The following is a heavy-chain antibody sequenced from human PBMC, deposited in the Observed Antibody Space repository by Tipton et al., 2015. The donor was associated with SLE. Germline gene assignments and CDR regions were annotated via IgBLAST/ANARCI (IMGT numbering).Heavy chain of an antibody. Sequence: SLRLSCAASGFTVSSNYMSWVRQAPGKGLEWVANIKQDGSEKYYVDSVKGRFTISRDNAKNSLYLQMNSLRAEDTGVYYCARDWGHGDYYPFWGQGTLVTVSP. CDR3: ARDWGHGDYYPF. CDR1: GFTVSSNY. V-gene: IGHV3-7*01. CDR2: IKQDGSEK. D-gene: IGHD3-16*01. J-gene: IGHJ4*02.